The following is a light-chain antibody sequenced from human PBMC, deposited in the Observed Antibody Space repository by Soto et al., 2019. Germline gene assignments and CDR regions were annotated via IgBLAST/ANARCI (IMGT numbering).Light chain of an antibody. V-gene: IGKV3-20*01. Sequence: IVLTHSSASLSLSPVARAILSXRVSSTVNNNYLGWCQQKPGQAPRLLIYGASRRATGIPDRFSGSASGADFTLTISRLEPEDFAVYFCQQYSDLLMTFRQGTRLE. CDR1: STVNNNY. CDR2: GAS. J-gene: IGKJ5*01. CDR3: QQYSDLLMT.